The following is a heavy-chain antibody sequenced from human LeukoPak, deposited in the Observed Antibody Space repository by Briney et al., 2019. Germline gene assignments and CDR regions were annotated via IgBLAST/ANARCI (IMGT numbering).Heavy chain of an antibody. CDR3: ARDSSSWSGFDY. CDR2: IYYSGNT. Sequence: SETLSLTCTVSGGSITSDNYYWGWIRQPPGKGLEWIGSIYYSGNTYYNPSLKSRVTISVDTSKNQFSLKLSSVTAADTAVYYCARDSSSWSGFDYGGQGTLVTVSS. J-gene: IGHJ4*02. CDR1: GGSITSDNYY. D-gene: IGHD6-13*01. V-gene: IGHV4-39*07.